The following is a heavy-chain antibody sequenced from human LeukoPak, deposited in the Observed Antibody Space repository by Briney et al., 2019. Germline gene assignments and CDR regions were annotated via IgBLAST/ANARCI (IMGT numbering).Heavy chain of an antibody. Sequence: ASVKVSCKASGYTFTSYGISWVRQAPGQGLEWMGWISAYNGNTNYAQKLQGRVTMTTDTSTSTAYMELRSLRSGDTAVYYCARVSRITIFGVVLNAFDIWGQGTMVTVSS. D-gene: IGHD3-3*01. V-gene: IGHV1-18*01. CDR1: GYTFTSYG. CDR3: ARVSRITIFGVVLNAFDI. CDR2: ISAYNGNT. J-gene: IGHJ3*02.